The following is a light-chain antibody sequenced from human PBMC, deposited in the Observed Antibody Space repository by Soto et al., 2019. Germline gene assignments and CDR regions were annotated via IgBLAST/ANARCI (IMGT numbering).Light chain of an antibody. V-gene: IGKV3-20*01. J-gene: IGKJ1*01. CDR1: QTVYSSY. Sequence: DNVLTQSPGTLSLSPGERATLSCRASQTVYSSYLAWYQQKPGQAPRLLIYGASSRATGIPDRFSGSGSGTDFTLTISRLEPEDFAVYYCHRYGSSRTFGHGTKVEIK. CDR3: HRYGSSRT. CDR2: GAS.